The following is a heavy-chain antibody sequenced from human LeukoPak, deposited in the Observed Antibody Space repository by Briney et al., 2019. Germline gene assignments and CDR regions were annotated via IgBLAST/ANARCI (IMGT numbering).Heavy chain of an antibody. CDR1: GFTFCSYG. J-gene: IGHJ4*02. D-gene: IGHD6-13*01. V-gene: IGHV3-30*18. CDR2: ISYDGSNK. CDR3: AKVDSSSHFDY. Sequence: GGSLRLSCAASGFTFCSYGMHWVRQAPGKGLEWVAVISYDGSNKYYADSVKGRFTISRDNSKNTLYLQMNSLRAEDTAVYYCAKVDSSSHFDYWGQGTLVTVSS.